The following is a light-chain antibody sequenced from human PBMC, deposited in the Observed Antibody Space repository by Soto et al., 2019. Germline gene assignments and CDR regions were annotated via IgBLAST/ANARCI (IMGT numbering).Light chain of an antibody. Sequence: EIVLTQSPGTLSLSPGERATLSCRASQSVSNYLSWYQRKPGQAPRLLIYGASSRATGIPDRFSGSRSGTDFTLTISRLEPEDFAVYYSHQYGGSPQAFGEGTKVAIK. V-gene: IGKV3-20*01. CDR2: GAS. CDR3: HQYGGSPQA. CDR1: QSVSNY. J-gene: IGKJ1*01.